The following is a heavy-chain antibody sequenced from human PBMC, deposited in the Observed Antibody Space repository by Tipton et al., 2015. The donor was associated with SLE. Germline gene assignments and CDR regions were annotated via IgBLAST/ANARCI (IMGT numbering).Heavy chain of an antibody. Sequence: LRLSCAVYGGSFSGYYWSWIRQPPGKGLEWIGYIYYSGSTNYHPSLKSRVTISVDTSKNQFSLKLSSVTAADTAVYYCARGQMATNYYFDYWGQGTLVTVSS. J-gene: IGHJ4*02. CDR1: GGSFSGYY. D-gene: IGHD5-24*01. CDR2: IYYSGST. V-gene: IGHV4-59*12. CDR3: ARGQMATNYYFDY.